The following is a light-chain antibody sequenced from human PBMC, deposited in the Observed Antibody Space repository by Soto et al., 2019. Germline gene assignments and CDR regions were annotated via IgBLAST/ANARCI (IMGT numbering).Light chain of an antibody. CDR3: CSYGGSFYV. J-gene: IGLJ1*01. V-gene: IGLV2-11*01. CDR1: SSDVGGYNY. Sequence: QSALTQPLSVSGSPGQSVAIFCSGTSSDVGGYNYVSWYQQHPGKAPKLIIFDVNKRPSGVPDRFSGSKSGSTASLTISGLQAEDEADYYCCSYGGSFYVVGTGTKVTVL. CDR2: DVN.